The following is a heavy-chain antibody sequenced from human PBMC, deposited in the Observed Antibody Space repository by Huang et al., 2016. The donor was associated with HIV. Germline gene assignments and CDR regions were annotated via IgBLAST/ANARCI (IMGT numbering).Heavy chain of an antibody. CDR2: IYYTGIT. J-gene: IGHJ5*02. V-gene: IGHV4-39*01. CDR1: GGSIISSNHY. D-gene: IGHD1-26*01. Sequence: QLQLHDSGPGLVKPSETLSLTCTVSGGSIISSNHYWGWIRQPPGKGLEWIGNIYYTGITYYNPSLKSRVSISVDTSKNQFSLKLRSVTVADTAVYFCATEWELLLGGWFDPWSPGALVTVSS. CDR3: ATEWELLLGGWFDP.